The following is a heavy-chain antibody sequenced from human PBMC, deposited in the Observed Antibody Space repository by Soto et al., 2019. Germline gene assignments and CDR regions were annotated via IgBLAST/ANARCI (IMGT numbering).Heavy chain of an antibody. CDR2: FSLSGTT. Sequence: SETLSLTCSVSGASIAGSSYWSWIRQPAGKGLEWIGRFSLSGTTNYSPSLRSRVTMSADVSKNQFSLRLTSVTAADTAVYFCGRDPNAGVVGVWGQGTMVTVSS. D-gene: IGHD2-2*01. CDR3: GRDPNAGVVGV. J-gene: IGHJ3*01. CDR1: GASIAGSSY. V-gene: IGHV4-4*07.